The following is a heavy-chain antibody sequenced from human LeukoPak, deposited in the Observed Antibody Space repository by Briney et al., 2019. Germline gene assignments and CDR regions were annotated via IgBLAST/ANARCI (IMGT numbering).Heavy chain of an antibody. CDR2: INPINPNSDDI. CDR3: ARGGYSSSLYDY. CDR1: GYTFTAYY. J-gene: IGHJ4*02. Sequence: ASVKVSCKTSGYTFTAYYMHWVRQAPGQGLEWMGWINPINPNSDDIHYAQKFRGRVTMTRDTSIGTAYVELSSLRADDTAVYYCARGGYSSSLYDYWGQGTLVTVSS. D-gene: IGHD6-13*01. V-gene: IGHV1-2*02.